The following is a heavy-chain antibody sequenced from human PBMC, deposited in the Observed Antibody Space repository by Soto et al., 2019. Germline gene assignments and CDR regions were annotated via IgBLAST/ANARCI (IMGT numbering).Heavy chain of an antibody. Sequence: EVQLVETGGGLIQPGGSLRLSCAASGITVSSNYMSWVRQAPGKGLEWVSDLYSSGDVYYAASVKGRFTISRDHSKNTLQLQGNGLRVESTAVYYCERGVGYSSHWPYYVDYWGQGTLVTVSS. D-gene: IGHD6-13*01. V-gene: IGHV3-53*02. CDR3: ERGVGYSSHWPYYVDY. CDR2: LYSSGDV. CDR1: GITVSSNY. J-gene: IGHJ4*02.